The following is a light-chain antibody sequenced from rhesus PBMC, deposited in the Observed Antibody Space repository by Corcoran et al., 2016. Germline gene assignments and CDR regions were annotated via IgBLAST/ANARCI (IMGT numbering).Light chain of an antibody. V-gene: IGKV3-24*01. J-gene: IGKJ4*01. CDR3: LQHSNWSLT. Sequence: EIVMTQSPATLSLSPGERATLSCRASQSVSSSLAWYQQKPGQAPRLLIYGASSRATGIPDRFSGSGSGTDFTLNISSLEPEDVAVYYCLQHSNWSLTFGGGTKVELK. CDR2: GAS. CDR1: QSVSSS.